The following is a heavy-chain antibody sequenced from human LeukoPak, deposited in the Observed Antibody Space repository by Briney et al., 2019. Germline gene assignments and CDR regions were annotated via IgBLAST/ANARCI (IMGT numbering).Heavy chain of an antibody. J-gene: IGHJ6*03. CDR2: IYHSGST. D-gene: IGHD3-10*01. V-gene: IGHV4-38-2*02. CDR1: GYSISSGYY. CDR3: ARGRVTYGSGSYYIPYYYYYYMDV. Sequence: PSETLSLTCTVSGYSISSGYYWGWIRQPPGKGLEWIGSIYHSGSTYYNPSLKSRVTISVDTSKNQFSLKLSSVTAADTAVYYCARGRVTYGSGSYYIPYYYYYYMDVWGKGTTVTVSS.